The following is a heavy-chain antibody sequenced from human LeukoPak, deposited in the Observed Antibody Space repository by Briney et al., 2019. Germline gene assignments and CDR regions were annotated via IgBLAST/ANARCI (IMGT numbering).Heavy chain of an antibody. Sequence: GGSLRLSCAASGFTFSSYWMHWVRQAPGKGLVWVSRINSDGSSTSYADSVKGRFTISRDNAKNTLYLQMNSLGAEDTAVYYCARDSSMAALDYWGQGTLVTVSS. D-gene: IGHD2/OR15-2a*01. CDR1: GFTFSSYW. CDR3: ARDSSMAALDY. CDR2: INSDGSST. V-gene: IGHV3-74*01. J-gene: IGHJ4*02.